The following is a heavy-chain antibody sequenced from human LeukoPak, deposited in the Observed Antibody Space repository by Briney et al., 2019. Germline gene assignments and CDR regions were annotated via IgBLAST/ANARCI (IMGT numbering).Heavy chain of an antibody. D-gene: IGHD3-10*01. J-gene: IGHJ4*02. V-gene: IGHV4-31*03. CDR3: ARRPVPRLYYFDY. Sequence: SQTLSLTCTVSGGSISSGGYYWSWIRQHPGKGLEWIGYIYYSGSTYYNPSLKSRVTISVDTSKNRFSLKLSSVTAADTAVYYCARRPVPRLYYFDYWGQGTLVTVSS. CDR2: IYYSGST. CDR1: GGSISSGGYY.